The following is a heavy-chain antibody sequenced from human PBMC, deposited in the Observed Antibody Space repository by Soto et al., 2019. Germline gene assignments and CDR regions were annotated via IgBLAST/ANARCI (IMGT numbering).Heavy chain of an antibody. CDR1: GFTFSSYS. V-gene: IGHV3-21*01. Sequence: EVQLVESGGGLVKPGGSLRLSCAASGFTFSSYSMNWVRQAPGKGLEWVSAISSSSSYIYYADSVKGRFTISRDNAKNSLYLQMNSLRAEDTAVYYCARGTCSSTSCYILATYNWFDSWGQGTLVTVSS. J-gene: IGHJ5*01. CDR2: ISSSSSYI. D-gene: IGHD2-2*02. CDR3: ARGTCSSTSCYILATYNWFDS.